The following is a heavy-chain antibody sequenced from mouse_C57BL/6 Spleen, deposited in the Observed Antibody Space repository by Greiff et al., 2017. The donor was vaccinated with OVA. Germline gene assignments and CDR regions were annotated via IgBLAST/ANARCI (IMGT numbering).Heavy chain of an antibody. D-gene: IGHD2-5*01. Sequence: QVQLQQSGAELVRPGTSVKMSCKASGYTFTNYWIGWAKQRPGHGLEWIGDIYPGGGYTNYNEKFKGKATLTVDTSSSTAYMQLSSLTSEDSAVYYCARGYSNYGYWGQGTTLTVSS. V-gene: IGHV1-63*01. CDR1: GYTFTNYW. CDR2: IYPGGGYT. J-gene: IGHJ2*01. CDR3: ARGYSNYGY.